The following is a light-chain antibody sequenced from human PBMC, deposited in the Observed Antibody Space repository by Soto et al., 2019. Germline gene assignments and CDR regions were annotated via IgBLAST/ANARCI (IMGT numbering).Light chain of an antibody. CDR3: STWDDNLIVVV. CDR1: SSNIGSNT. J-gene: IGLJ2*01. V-gene: IGLV1-44*01. CDR2: SDN. Sequence: QSVLTQPPSASGTPGQRVTISCSGSSSNIGSNTVNWYQQLPGTAPKLLIYSDNQRPSGVPDRFSGSKSGTSASLAISGLQSEDEADYYCSTWDDNLIVVVLGGGTKLTVL.